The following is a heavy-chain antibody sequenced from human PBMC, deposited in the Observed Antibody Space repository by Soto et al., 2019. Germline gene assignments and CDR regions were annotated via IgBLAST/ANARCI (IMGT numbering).Heavy chain of an antibody. CDR2: INPDNGNT. D-gene: IGHD2-15*01. CDR3: ARGIATGPVDP. Sequence: QVQLVQSGAEVKKPGASVKISCKASGYTFTRYTMNWVRQAPGQRLEWMGWINPDNGNTKSSQKFQDRVIITRDTSASTASMDLGRLRSEDTAVYYCARGIATGPVDPWGQGTLVTVSS. CDR1: GYTFTRYT. J-gene: IGHJ5*02. V-gene: IGHV1-3*01.